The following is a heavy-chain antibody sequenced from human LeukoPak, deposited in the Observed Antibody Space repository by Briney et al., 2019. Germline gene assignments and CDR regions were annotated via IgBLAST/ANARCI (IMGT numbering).Heavy chain of an antibody. D-gene: IGHD3-10*01. Sequence: GGSLRLSCAASGFTFDNCAMHWVRQAPGKGLEWVSGIAWDSGNTGFADSVKGRFTISRDNAENSLYLQMNSLRPEDTALYYCAKDMNSYGSGSSYNPWGPFDSWGQGTLVTVSS. J-gene: IGHJ4*02. CDR3: AKDMNSYGSGSSYNPWGPFDS. CDR1: GFTFDNCA. CDR2: IAWDSGNT. V-gene: IGHV3-9*01.